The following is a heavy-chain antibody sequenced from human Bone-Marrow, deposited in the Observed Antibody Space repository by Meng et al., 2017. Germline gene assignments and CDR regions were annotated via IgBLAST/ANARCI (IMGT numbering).Heavy chain of an antibody. CDR1: GITFSSYA. Sequence: VQVVESGGGVVEPGRSPRLSCAASGITFSSYAMHWVRQALGKGLEWVAVISYDGSNKYYADSVKGRFTISRDNSKNTLYLQMNSLRAEDTAVYYCARVHFDYWGQGTLVTVSS. V-gene: IGHV3-30*01. CDR2: ISYDGSNK. CDR3: ARVHFDY. J-gene: IGHJ4*02.